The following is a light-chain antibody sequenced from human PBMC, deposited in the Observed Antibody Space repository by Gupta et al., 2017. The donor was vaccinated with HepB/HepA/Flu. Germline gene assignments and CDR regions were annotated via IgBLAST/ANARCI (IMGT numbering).Light chain of an antibody. J-gene: IGLJ2*01. V-gene: IGLV2-23*02. Sequence: QSALTQPASVSGSPGQSIPISCTGPSSDVGSYNLVSWYQQHPGKAPKVMIYEVSKRPSGVSNRFSGSKSGNTAALTISGLQAEDEADYYCCSYADSNIVVFGGGTKLTVL. CDR1: SSDVGSYNL. CDR3: CSYADSNIVV. CDR2: EVS.